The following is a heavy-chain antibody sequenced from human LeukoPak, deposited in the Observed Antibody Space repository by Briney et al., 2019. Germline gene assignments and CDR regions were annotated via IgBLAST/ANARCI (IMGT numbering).Heavy chain of an antibody. J-gene: IGHJ4*02. CDR3: ARDDYYDSSGYVGVHYRFDY. D-gene: IGHD3-22*01. CDR1: GGSISSGDYY. Sequence: PSETLSLTCTVSGGSISSGDYYWSWIRQPPGKGLEWIGYIYYSGSTYYNPSLKSRVTISVDTSKNQFSLKLSSVTTADTAVYYCARDDYYDSSGYVGVHYRFDYWGQGTLVTVSS. V-gene: IGHV4-30-4*01. CDR2: IYYSGST.